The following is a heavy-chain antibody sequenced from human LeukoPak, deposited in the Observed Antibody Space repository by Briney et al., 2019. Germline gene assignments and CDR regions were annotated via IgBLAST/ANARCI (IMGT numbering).Heavy chain of an antibody. CDR2: IYYSGST. Sequence: PSETLSLTCTVSGGSISSSSYYWGWIRQPPGKGLEWIGSIYYSGSTYYNPSLKSRVTISVDTSKNQFSLRLSSVTAADTAVYYCARSCSGGSCYRRAFDIWGQGTMVTVSS. V-gene: IGHV4-39*07. D-gene: IGHD2-15*01. CDR3: ARSCSGGSCYRRAFDI. CDR1: GGSISSSSYY. J-gene: IGHJ3*02.